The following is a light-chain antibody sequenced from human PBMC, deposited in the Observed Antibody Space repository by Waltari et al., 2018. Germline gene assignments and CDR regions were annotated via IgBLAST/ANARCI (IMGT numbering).Light chain of an antibody. J-gene: IGLJ2*01. CDR3: YSAADSNLRV. CDR2: KDT. Sequence: SYELTQPSSVSVSPGQTARITCSGDVLAKKYARWFQQKPGHAPVLVIYKDTERPSGIPERISGSSSGTTVTLTISGAQVEDEADYYCYSAADSNLRVFGGGTRLTVL. V-gene: IGLV3-27*01. CDR1: VLAKKY.